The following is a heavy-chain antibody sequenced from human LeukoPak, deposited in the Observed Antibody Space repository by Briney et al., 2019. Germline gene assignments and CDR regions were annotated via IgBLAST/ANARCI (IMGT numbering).Heavy chain of an antibody. CDR3: ARHTRLYGDYFWFDP. CDR2: IYSSGST. J-gene: IGHJ5*02. D-gene: IGHD4-17*01. CDR1: GXSINSFY. Sequence: SETLSLTCTVSGXSINSFYWSWIRQPPGKGLEWIGYIYSSGSTNYNPSLKSRVTISVDTSKNQFSLKLSSVTAADTAVYYCARHTRLYGDYFWFDPWGQGTLVAVSS. V-gene: IGHV4-59*08.